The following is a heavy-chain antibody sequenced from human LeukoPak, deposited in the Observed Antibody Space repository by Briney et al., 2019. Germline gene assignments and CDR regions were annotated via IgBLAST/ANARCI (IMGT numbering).Heavy chain of an antibody. Sequence: GGSLRLSCAASGFTFSSYSMDWVRQAPGKGLEWVSYISSSSSTIYYADSVKGRFTISRDNAKNSLYLQMNSLRAEDTAVYYCARDYLALLGGAPYDAFDIWGQGTMVTVSS. CDR1: GFTFSSYS. CDR3: ARDYLALLGGAPYDAFDI. D-gene: IGHD1-26*01. J-gene: IGHJ3*02. V-gene: IGHV3-48*01. CDR2: ISSSSSTI.